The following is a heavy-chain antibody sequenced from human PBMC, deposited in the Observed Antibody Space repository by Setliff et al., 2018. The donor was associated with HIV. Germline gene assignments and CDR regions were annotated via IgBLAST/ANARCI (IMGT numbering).Heavy chain of an antibody. CDR3: ARDRSDYYNLPGYFDH. CDR1: GGSISSGTYY. CDR2: IYYSGST. Sequence: SETLSLTCTVSGGSISSGTYYWSWIRQHPGKGLEWIGYIYYSGSTYYNPSLKSRVTISVDTSRNHFSLKLSSVTAADTAVHYCARDRSDYYNLPGYFDHWGQGTPVTVSS. V-gene: IGHV4-31*03. D-gene: IGHD3-3*01. J-gene: IGHJ4*02.